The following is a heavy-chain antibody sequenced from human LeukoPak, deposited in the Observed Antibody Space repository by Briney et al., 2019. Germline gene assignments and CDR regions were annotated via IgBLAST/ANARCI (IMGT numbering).Heavy chain of an antibody. V-gene: IGHV3-21*01. J-gene: IGHJ4*02. Sequence: GGSLRLSCTAPGSSLSRYSLNRVRQAPGKGLEWVSTISSRSTYIYYADSVKGRFTISRDNAENSLYLDMTSLRAEDTAIYYCASGFEATISYFDNWGQGTLVTVSS. D-gene: IGHD5-12*01. CDR2: ISSRSTYI. CDR3: ASGFEATISYFDN. CDR1: GSSLSRYS.